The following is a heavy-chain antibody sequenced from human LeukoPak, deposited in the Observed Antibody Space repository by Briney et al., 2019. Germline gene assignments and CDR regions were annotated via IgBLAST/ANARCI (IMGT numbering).Heavy chain of an antibody. Sequence: ASVKVSCKASGYTFTGYYMHWVRQAPGQGLEWMGWINPNSGGTNYAQKFQGRVTMTRDTSISTAYMELSRLRSDDMAVYYCASLGNPYSSGWTIDYWGQGTLVTVSS. V-gene: IGHV1-2*02. CDR2: INPNSGGT. D-gene: IGHD6-19*01. J-gene: IGHJ4*02. CDR3: ASLGNPYSSGWTIDY. CDR1: GYTFTGYY.